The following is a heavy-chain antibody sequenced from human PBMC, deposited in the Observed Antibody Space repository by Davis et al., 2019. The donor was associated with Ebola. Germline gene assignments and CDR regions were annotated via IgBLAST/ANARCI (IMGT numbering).Heavy chain of an antibody. Sequence: MPSETLSLTCTVSGGSISSSSYYWGWIRQPPGKGLEWIGSIYYSGSTYYNPSLKSRVTISVDKSKNQFSLKLSSVTAADTAVYYCARRVSYDSGGYAFDIWGQGTMVTVSS. V-gene: IGHV4-39*07. D-gene: IGHD3-22*01. CDR3: ARRVSYDSGGYAFDI. CDR2: IYYSGST. CDR1: GGSISSSSYY. J-gene: IGHJ3*02.